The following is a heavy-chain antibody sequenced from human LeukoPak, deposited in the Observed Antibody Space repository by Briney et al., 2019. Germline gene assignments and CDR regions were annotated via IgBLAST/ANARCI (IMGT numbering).Heavy chain of an antibody. CDR1: GFTFSSFE. CDR3: ARSTVTTPLDDY. J-gene: IGHJ4*02. Sequence: GGSLRLSCAASGFTFSSFEMNWVRQAPGKGLEWVSSISSSSSYIYYADSVKGRFTISRDNAKNSLYLQMNSLRAEDTAVYYCARSTVTTPLDDYWGQGTLVTVSS. D-gene: IGHD4-17*01. CDR2: ISSSSSYI. V-gene: IGHV3-21*01.